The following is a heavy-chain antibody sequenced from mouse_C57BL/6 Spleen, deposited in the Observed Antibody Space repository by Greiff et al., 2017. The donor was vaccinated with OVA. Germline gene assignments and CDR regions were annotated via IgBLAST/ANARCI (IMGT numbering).Heavy chain of an antibody. V-gene: IGHV5-17*01. CDR2: ISSGSSTI. CDR3: ARPLTGRYFDV. CDR1: GFTFSDYG. Sequence: EVHLVESGGGLVKPGGSLKLSCAASGFTFSDYGMHWVRQAPEKGLEWVAYISSGSSTIYYADTVKGRFTISRDNAKNTLFLQMTSLRSEDTAMYYCARPLTGRYFDVWGTGTTVTVSS. J-gene: IGHJ1*03. D-gene: IGHD4-1*01.